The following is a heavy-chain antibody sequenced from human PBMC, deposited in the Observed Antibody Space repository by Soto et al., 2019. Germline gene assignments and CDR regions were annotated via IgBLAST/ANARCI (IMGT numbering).Heavy chain of an antibody. CDR1: GFTFSSYG. D-gene: IGHD6-6*01. V-gene: IGHV3-30*18. CDR3: ANTYPSSSQAFDY. J-gene: IGHJ4*02. CDR2: ISYDGSNK. Sequence: PGGSLRLSCAASGFTFSSYGMHWVRQAPGKGLEWVAVISYDGSNKYYADSVKGRFTISRDNSKNTLYLQMNSLRAEDTAVYYCANTYPSSSQAFDYWGQGTLVTVSS.